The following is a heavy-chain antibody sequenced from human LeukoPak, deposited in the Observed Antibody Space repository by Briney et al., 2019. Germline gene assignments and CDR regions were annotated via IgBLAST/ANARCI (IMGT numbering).Heavy chain of an antibody. CDR3: ARAVAGWGPYYYGMDA. Sequence: SVKVSCKASGGTFSSYAISWVRQAPGQGLEWMGGIIPIFGTANYAQKFQGRVTITADESTSTAYMELSSLRSEDTAVYYCARAVAGWGPYYYGMDAWSQGTTVTVSS. J-gene: IGHJ6*02. V-gene: IGHV1-69*13. CDR1: GGTFSSYA. D-gene: IGHD6-19*01. CDR2: IIPIFGTA.